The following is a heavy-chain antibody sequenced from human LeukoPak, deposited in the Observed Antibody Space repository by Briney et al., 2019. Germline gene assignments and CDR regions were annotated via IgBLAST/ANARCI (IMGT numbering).Heavy chain of an antibody. Sequence: SETLSLTCTVSGGSISSYYWSWIRQPPGKGLEWIGYIYYSGSTNYNPSLKSRVTISVDTSKNQFSLKLSSVTAADTAVYYCARGGGIAACDYWGQGTLVTVSS. J-gene: IGHJ4*02. V-gene: IGHV4-59*01. CDR1: GGSISSYY. D-gene: IGHD6-13*01. CDR2: IYYSGST. CDR3: ARGGGIAACDY.